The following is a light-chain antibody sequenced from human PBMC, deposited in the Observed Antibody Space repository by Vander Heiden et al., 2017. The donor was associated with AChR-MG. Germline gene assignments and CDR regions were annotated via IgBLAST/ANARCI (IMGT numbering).Light chain of an antibody. CDR3: QQDGSSPFS. CDR1: QSVSGKY. J-gene: IGKJ2*03. V-gene: IGKV3-20*01. Sequence: EIVLTQSPGTLSLSPGERATLSCRASQSVSGKYLAWYQQKPGQAPRLRIYGASGRATGIPDRLSGSGSGTDFTLTIRSLEPEDFTVYYCQQDGSSPFSFGQWINPKIK. CDR2: GAS.